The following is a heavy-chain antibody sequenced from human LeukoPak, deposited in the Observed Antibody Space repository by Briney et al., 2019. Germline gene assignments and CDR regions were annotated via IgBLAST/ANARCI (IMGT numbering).Heavy chain of an antibody. CDR3: AKDWYYYDSSGYNDAFDI. Sequence: PGRSLRLSCAASGFTFSSYAMHWVRQAPGKGLEWVAVISYDGSNKYYADSVKGRFTISRDNSKNTLYLQMNSLRAEDTAVYYCAKDWYYYDSSGYNDAFDIWGQGTMVTVSS. CDR2: ISYDGSNK. D-gene: IGHD3-22*01. V-gene: IGHV3-30*04. J-gene: IGHJ3*02. CDR1: GFTFSSYA.